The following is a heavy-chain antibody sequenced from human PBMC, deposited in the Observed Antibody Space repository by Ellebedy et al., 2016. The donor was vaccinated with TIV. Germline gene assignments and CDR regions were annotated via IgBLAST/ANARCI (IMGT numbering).Heavy chain of an antibody. CDR1: GFTFDDYA. CDR2: ISWNSGSI. V-gene: IGHV3-9*01. J-gene: IGHJ4*02. D-gene: IGHD3-16*01. Sequence: SLKISXAASGFTFDDYAMHWVRQAPGKGLEWVSGISWNSGSIGYADSVKGRFTISRDNSKNTLYLQMNSLRAEDTAVYYCAGGYPHDYWGQGTLVTVSS. CDR3: AGGYPHDY.